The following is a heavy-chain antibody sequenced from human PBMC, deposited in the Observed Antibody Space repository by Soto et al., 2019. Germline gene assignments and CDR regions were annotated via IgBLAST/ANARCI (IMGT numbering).Heavy chain of an antibody. CDR3: ARARLSSWYIPKNFDY. V-gene: IGHV1-18*01. CDR1: GYTFTSYG. Sequence: ASVKVSCKASGYTFTSYGISWVRQAPGQGLEWMGWISAYNGNTNYAQKLQGRVTMTTDTSTSTAYMELRSLRSDDTAVYYCARARLSSWYIPKNFDYWGQGTLVTVSS. D-gene: IGHD6-13*01. J-gene: IGHJ4*02. CDR2: ISAYNGNT.